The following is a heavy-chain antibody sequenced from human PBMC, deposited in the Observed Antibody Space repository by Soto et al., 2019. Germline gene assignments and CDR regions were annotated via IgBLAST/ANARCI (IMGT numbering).Heavy chain of an antibody. CDR2: ISYSGST. J-gene: IGHJ6*02. V-gene: IGHV4-30-4*01. CDR3: ARDLVAVVRRLRVQSRVSYGIDV. CDR1: GDSISSADYS. D-gene: IGHD3-10*01. Sequence: QVQLQESGPGLVKPSQTLSLTCTVSGDSISSADYSWNWLRLSPGKRLEWIGYISYSGSTSYSPSLESRIVISIDTSNTQFSLTLNSVSAAATAVYFCARDLVAVVRRLRVQSRVSYGIDVWGQGTTVSVSS.